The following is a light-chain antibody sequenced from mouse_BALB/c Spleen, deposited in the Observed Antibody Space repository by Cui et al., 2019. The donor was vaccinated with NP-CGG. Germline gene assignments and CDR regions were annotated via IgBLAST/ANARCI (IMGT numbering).Light chain of an antibody. J-gene: IGLJ1*01. CDR2: GTN. CDR3: ALWYSNHWV. V-gene: IGLV1*01. Sequence: QAFLIQESALTTSPGETVTLTGRSSTGAVTTSNYANWVQEKPDHLFTGLIGGTNNRAPGVPARFSGSLIGDKAALTITGAQTEDEAIYFCALWYSNHWVFGGGTRLTVL. CDR1: TGAVTTSNY.